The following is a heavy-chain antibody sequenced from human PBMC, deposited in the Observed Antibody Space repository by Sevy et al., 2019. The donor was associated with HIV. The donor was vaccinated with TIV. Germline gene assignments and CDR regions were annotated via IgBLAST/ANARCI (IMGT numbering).Heavy chain of an antibody. CDR3: ARADYGDYDDAFDI. J-gene: IGHJ3*02. CDR1: GYSISSGYY. Sequence: SETLSLTCAVSGYSISSGYYWGWIRQPPGKGLEWIGSIYHSGSTYYNPSLKSRVTISVDTSKNQFSLKLSSVTAADTAVYYCARADYGDYDDAFDIWGQGTMVTVSS. V-gene: IGHV4-38-2*01. CDR2: IYHSGST. D-gene: IGHD4-17*01.